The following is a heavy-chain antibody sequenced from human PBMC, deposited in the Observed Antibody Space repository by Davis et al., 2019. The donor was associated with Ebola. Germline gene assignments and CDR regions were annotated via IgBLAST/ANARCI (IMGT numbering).Heavy chain of an antibody. D-gene: IGHD4-17*01. CDR2: TRNKANSYTT. V-gene: IGHV3-72*01. CDR3: ASTYGDYGYFDL. J-gene: IGHJ2*01. Sequence: PGGSLRLSCAASGFTFSDHYMDWVRQAPGKGLEWVGRTRNKANSYTTEYAASVKGRFTISRDDSKNSLYLQMNSLKTEDTAVYYCASTYGDYGYFDLWGRGTLVTVSS. CDR1: GFTFSDHY.